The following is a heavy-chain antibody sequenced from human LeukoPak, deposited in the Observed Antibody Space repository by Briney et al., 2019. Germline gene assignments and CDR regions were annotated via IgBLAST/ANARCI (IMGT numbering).Heavy chain of an antibody. V-gene: IGHV3-7*01. D-gene: IGHD3-16*01. CDR3: ARGGSAWSDFDY. CDR1: GFTFSSYW. Sequence: GGSLRLSCAASGFTFSSYWMSWVRQAPGKGLEWVANIRQDGSEKYNVDSVKGRFTISRDNAKNSLYLQMNGLRAEDTAVYYCARGGSAWSDFDYWGQGTLVTVSS. J-gene: IGHJ4*02. CDR2: IRQDGSEK.